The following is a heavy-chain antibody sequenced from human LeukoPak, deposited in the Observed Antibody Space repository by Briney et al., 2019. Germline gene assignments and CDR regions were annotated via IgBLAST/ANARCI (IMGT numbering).Heavy chain of an antibody. CDR2: IYYSGST. CDR1: GGSISSSSYY. J-gene: IGHJ5*02. CDR3: ARTGYCSSTSCYRWFDP. V-gene: IGHV4-39*01. Sequence: SETLSLTCTGSGGSISSSSYYWGWIRQPPGKGLEWIGSIYYSGSTYYNPSLKSRVTISVDTSKNQFSLKLSSVTAADTAVYYCARTGYCSSTSCYRWFDPWGQGTLVTVSS. D-gene: IGHD2-2*01.